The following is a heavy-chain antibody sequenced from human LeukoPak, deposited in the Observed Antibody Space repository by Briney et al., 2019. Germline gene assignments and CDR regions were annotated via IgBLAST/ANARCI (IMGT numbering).Heavy chain of an antibody. J-gene: IGHJ4*02. CDR1: GGSISSGSYY. V-gene: IGHV4-61*02. Sequence: SETLSLTCTVSGGSISSGSYYWSWIRQPAGKGLEWIGRIYTSGGTNYNPSLKSRVTISVDTSKNQFSLKLSSVTAADTAVYYCARGRRGPSIAARIPSFDYWGQGTLVTVSS. CDR2: IYTSGGT. CDR3: ARGRRGPSIAARIPSFDY. D-gene: IGHD6-6*01.